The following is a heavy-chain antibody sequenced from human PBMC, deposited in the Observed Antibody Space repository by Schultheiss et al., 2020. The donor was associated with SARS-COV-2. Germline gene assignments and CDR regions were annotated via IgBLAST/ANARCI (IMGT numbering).Heavy chain of an antibody. CDR1: GFTFSSYA. CDR3: ARDPPHYYGSGSRGDI. V-gene: IGHV3-30*01. Sequence: GGSLRLSCAASGFTFSSYAMHRVRQAPGKGLEWVAVISYDGSNKYYADSVKGRFTISRDNSKNTLYLQMNSLRAEDTAVYYCARDPPHYYGSGSRGDIWGQGTMVTVSS. CDR2: ISYDGSNK. D-gene: IGHD3-10*01. J-gene: IGHJ3*02.